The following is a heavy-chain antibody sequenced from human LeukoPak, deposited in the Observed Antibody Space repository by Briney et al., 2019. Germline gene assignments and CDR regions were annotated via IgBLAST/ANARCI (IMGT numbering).Heavy chain of an antibody. CDR1: GGSISSYY. V-gene: IGHV4-59*01. Sequence: SETLSLTCTVSGGSISSYYWSWIRQPPGRGLEWIGYIYYSGSTNYNPSLKSRVTISVDTSKNQLSLKLSSVSAADTAVYYCARDMTSTASFGYWGQGTLVTVSS. CDR3: ARDMTSTASFGY. J-gene: IGHJ4*02. CDR2: IYYSGST. D-gene: IGHD4-17*01.